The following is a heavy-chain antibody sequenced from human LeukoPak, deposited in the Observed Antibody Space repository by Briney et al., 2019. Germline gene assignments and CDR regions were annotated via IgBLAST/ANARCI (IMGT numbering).Heavy chain of an antibody. J-gene: IGHJ4*02. CDR2: ISNSGSYT. V-gene: IGHV3-11*03. CDR3: ARSRGAGPGAYFDY. Sequence: GGSLRLSCAASGFTVSSNYMSWIRQAPGKGLEWVSYISNSGSYTNYADSVKGRFTISRDNAKNSLYLQMNSLRAEDTAVYYCARSRGAGPGAYFDYWGQGTLITVSS. D-gene: IGHD6-19*01. CDR1: GFTVSSNY.